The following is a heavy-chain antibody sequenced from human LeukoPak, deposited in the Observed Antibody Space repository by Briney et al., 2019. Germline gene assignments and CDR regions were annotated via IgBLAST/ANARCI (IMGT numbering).Heavy chain of an antibody. CDR3: ASRYYDSSGYRDAFDI. CDR2: IYYRGST. CDR1: GGSISSYY. Sequence: SETLSLTCTVSGGSISSYYWSWLRQPPGKGREGMGYIYYRGSTNYNPSLKSRVTISVDTSKNQFSLKLSSVTAADTAVYYCASRYYDSSGYRDAFDIWGQGTMVTVSS. V-gene: IGHV4-59*01. J-gene: IGHJ3*02. D-gene: IGHD3-22*01.